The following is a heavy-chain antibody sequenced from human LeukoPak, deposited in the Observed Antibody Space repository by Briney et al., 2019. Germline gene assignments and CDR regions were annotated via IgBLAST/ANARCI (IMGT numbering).Heavy chain of an antibody. V-gene: IGHV3-23*01. CDR3: AKGGKDYGDPGWFDP. CDR2: ISGSGGST. D-gene: IGHD4-17*01. Sequence: GGSLRLSCAASGFTFSDYNMNWVRQAPGKGLEWVSAISGSGGSTYYADSVKGRFTISRDNSKNTLYLQMNSLRAEDTAVYYCAKGGKDYGDPGWFDPWGQGTLVTVSS. J-gene: IGHJ5*02. CDR1: GFTFSDYN.